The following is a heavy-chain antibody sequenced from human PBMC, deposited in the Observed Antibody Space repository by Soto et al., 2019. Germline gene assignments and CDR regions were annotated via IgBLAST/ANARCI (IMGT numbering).Heavy chain of an antibody. V-gene: IGHV6-1*01. CDR3: ARGHGDWFDP. D-gene: IGHD4-17*01. CDR2: TYYRSKWYN. CDR1: GDSVSSDSVA. J-gene: IGHJ5*02. Sequence: SQTLSLTCAISGDSVSSDSVAWNWIRQSPSRGLEWLGRTYYRSKWYNDYAVSVKSRISINPDTSKNQFSLQLNSVTPEDTAVYSCARGHGDWFDPWGQGTLVTVSS.